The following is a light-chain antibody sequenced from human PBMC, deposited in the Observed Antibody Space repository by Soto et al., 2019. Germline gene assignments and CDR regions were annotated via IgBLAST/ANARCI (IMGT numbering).Light chain of an antibody. CDR2: GSS. J-gene: IGKJ1*01. CDR3: QQDYNLPWT. Sequence: PGEIVTLSCRASQSVSSSYLTWYQQKPGQAPRLLIYGSSTRATGIPARFSGSGSGTDFTLTISSLQPEDFAVYYCQQDYNLPWTFGQGTKVDI. V-gene: IGKV3D-7*01. CDR1: QSVSSSY.